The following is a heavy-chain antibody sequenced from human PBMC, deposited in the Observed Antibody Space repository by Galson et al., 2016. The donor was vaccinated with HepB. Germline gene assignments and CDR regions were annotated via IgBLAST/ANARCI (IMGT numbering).Heavy chain of an antibody. V-gene: IGHV3-30*04. CDR3: ARVMCDLRDYYHYYGMDV. J-gene: IGHJ6*02. CDR2: ISYDGSNN. CDR1: GFTFSSYA. Sequence: SLRLSCAASGFTFSSYAMHWVRQAPGKGLEWVAVISYDGSNNYYADSVKGRFTISRENSKNTLYLQMNSLRVEDTAVYYCARVMCDLRDYYHYYGMDVWGQGTTVTVSS. D-gene: IGHD3-3*01.